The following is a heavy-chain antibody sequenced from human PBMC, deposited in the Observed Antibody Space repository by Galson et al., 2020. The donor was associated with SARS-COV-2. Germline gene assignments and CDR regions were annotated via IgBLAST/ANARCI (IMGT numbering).Heavy chain of an antibody. J-gene: IGHJ4*02. CDR1: GFTFSGSA. CDR2: ISSKANSYAT. Sequence: GSLRLSCAASGFTFSGSAMHWVRQASGKGLEWVGRISSKANSYATAYAASVKGRFTISRDDSKNTAYLQMNSLKTEDTAVYYCTTNYLGWDSSSSDYFDYWGQGTLVTVSS. V-gene: IGHV3-73*01. D-gene: IGHD6-6*01. CDR3: TTNYLGWDSSSSDYFDY.